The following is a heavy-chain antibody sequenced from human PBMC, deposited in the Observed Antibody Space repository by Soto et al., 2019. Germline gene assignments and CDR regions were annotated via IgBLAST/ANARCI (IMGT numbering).Heavy chain of an antibody. CDR1: GGTFSSYT. CDR2: IIPILGIA. Sequence: QVQLVQSGAEVKKPGSSVKVSCKASGGTFSSYTISWVRQAPGQGLEWMGRIIPILGIANYAQKFQGRVTITADKSTSTAYMELSSLRSEETAVDYCAYSGYDFFDYWGQGSLVTVSS. J-gene: IGHJ4*02. D-gene: IGHD5-12*01. V-gene: IGHV1-69*02. CDR3: AYSGYDFFDY.